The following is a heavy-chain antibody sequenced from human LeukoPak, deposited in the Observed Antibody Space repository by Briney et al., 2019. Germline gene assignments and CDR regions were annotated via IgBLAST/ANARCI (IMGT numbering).Heavy chain of an antibody. CDR3: ARRGLPLFHYYYYMDV. CDR1: GYTFTSYG. CDR2: ISAYNGNT. Sequence: ASVQVSCKASGYTFTSYGISWVRQAPGQGLEWMGWISAYNGNTNYAQKLQGRVTMTTDASTSTAYMELRSLRSDDTALYYCARRGLPLFHYYYYMDVWGKGTTVTVSS. J-gene: IGHJ6*03. V-gene: IGHV1-18*01.